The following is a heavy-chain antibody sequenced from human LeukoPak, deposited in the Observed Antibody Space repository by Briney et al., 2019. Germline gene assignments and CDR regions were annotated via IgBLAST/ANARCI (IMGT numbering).Heavy chain of an antibody. CDR2: IRYDGSNK. D-gene: IGHD3-10*01. J-gene: IGHJ4*02. CDR1: GFTFSSYG. Sequence: PGGSLRLSCAASGFTFSSYGMNWVRQAPGKWLEWVAFIRYDGSNKYYADSVKGRFTISRDNSKNTLYLQMNSLRAEDTAVYYCAKGHGSGSYYFDYWGQGTLVTVSS. V-gene: IGHV3-30*02. CDR3: AKGHGSGSYYFDY.